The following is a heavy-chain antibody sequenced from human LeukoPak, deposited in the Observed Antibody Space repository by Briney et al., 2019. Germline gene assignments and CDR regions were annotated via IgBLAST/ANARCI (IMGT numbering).Heavy chain of an antibody. CDR2: ISAYNGNT. J-gene: IGHJ6*02. CDR1: GYTFTSYG. V-gene: IGHV1-18*01. D-gene: IGHD2-21*01. Sequence: ASVTVSCKASGYTFTSYGISWVRQAPGQGLEWMGWISAYNGNTNYAQKLQGRVTMTTDTSTSTAYMELRSLRSDDTAVYYCARDGRLVVRYYYYGMDVWGQGTTVTVSS. CDR3: ARDGRLVVRYYYYGMDV.